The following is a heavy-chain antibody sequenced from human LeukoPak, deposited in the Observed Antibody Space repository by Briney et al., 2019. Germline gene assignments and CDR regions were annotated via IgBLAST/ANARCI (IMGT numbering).Heavy chain of an antibody. D-gene: IGHD3-22*01. V-gene: IGHV3-53*01. CDR1: GFTVSSTH. CDR3: ARGGRGSAAVVAPRSFDI. Sequence: GGSLRLSCEASGFTVSSTHMVWVRQAPGKGLEWVSVTYTGGNSYYAGSVQGRFITSRDISKNTLYLQMNNLRAEDSALYYCARGGRGSAAVVAPRSFDIWGQGTMVTVSS. J-gene: IGHJ3*02. CDR2: TYTGGNS.